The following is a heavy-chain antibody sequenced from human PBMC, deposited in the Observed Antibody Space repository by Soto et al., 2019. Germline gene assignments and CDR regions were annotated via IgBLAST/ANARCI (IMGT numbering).Heavy chain of an antibody. D-gene: IGHD2-15*01. Sequence: PGGSLRLSCAASGFTFSSYWMSWVRQAPGKGLEWVANIKQDGSEKYYVDSVKGRFTISRDNAKNSQYLQMNSLRAEDTAVYYCARDIVVVVAASVHYMDVWGKGTTVTVSS. J-gene: IGHJ6*03. CDR3: ARDIVVVVAASVHYMDV. CDR1: GFTFSSYW. V-gene: IGHV3-7*01. CDR2: IKQDGSEK.